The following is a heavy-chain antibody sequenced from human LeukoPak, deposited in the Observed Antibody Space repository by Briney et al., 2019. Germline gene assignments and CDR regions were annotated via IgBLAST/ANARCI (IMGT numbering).Heavy chain of an antibody. CDR1: GFTSAVYG. V-gene: IGHV3-20*04. J-gene: IGHJ6*03. D-gene: IGHD6-19*01. CDR2: INSMGGST. CDR3: ARGPTMDSSGWYFYYYYMDV. Sequence: GGCLSPSCAPAGFTSAVYGMSWVRPAPREGLGWVGWINSMGGSTGYADSVAGRFSLSRDNAKTSPYLQMNRLRAEDTALNYCARGPTMDSSGWYFYYYYMDVWGKGTTATVSS.